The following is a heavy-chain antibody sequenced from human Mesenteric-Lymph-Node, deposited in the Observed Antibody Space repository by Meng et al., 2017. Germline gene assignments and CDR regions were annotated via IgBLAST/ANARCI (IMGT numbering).Heavy chain of an antibody. D-gene: IGHD1-26*01. CDR2: IYYSGST. V-gene: IGHV4-39*07. Sequence: SETLSLTCTVSGGSISSSSYYWGWIRQPPGKGLEWIGSIYYSGSTYYNPSLKSRVTISVDTSKNQFSLKLSSVTAADTAVYYCARDLWELLYYFDYWGQGTLVTVSS. J-gene: IGHJ4*02. CDR3: ARDLWELLYYFDY. CDR1: GGSISSSSYY.